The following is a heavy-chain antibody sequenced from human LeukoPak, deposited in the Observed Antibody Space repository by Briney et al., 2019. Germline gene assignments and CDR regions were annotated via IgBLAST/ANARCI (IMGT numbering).Heavy chain of an antibody. CDR1: GGPISNYY. Sequence: SETLSLTCTVSGGPISNYYWSWIRQIPGKGLEWIGNIYCSGTTNYNPSLKSRVTISVDTSKNQISLKLSSVTAADTAVYYCAKDVNGDYDYWGQGTLVTVSS. CDR2: IYCSGTT. J-gene: IGHJ4*02. D-gene: IGHD4-17*01. V-gene: IGHV4-59*01. CDR3: AKDVNGDYDY.